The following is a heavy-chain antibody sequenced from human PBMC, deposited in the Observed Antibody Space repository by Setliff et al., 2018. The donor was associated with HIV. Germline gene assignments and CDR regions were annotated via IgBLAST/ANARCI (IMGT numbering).Heavy chain of an antibody. CDR2: ISPDSGAT. CDR1: GYMFTAYY. J-gene: IGHJ4*02. CDR3: TRDPGDY. V-gene: IGHV1-2*06. Sequence: ASVKVSCKTSGYMFTAYYIHWVRQAPGQGLEWVGRISPDSGATNDTQKFQGRIAMTRDTSINTVYMELKRLRTDDTAVYYCTRDPGDYWGQGTLVTVSS.